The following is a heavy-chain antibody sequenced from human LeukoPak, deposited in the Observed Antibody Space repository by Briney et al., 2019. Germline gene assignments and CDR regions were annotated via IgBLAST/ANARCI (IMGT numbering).Heavy chain of an antibody. D-gene: IGHD2-2*02. V-gene: IGHV4-4*02. Sequence: SETLSLTCAVSGGSISSSNWWSWVRQPPGKGLEWIGEIYHSGSTNYNPSLKSRVTISVDTSKNQFSLKLSSVTAADTAVYYCARLGQPLLYPPFWYYYYYMDVWGKGTTVTISS. CDR2: IYHSGST. J-gene: IGHJ6*03. CDR1: GGSISSSNW. CDR3: ARLGQPLLYPPFWYYYYYMDV.